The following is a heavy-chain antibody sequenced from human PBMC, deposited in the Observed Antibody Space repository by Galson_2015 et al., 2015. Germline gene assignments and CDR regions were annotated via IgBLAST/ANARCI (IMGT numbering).Heavy chain of an antibody. V-gene: IGHV3-53*01. Sequence: SLRLSCAASGFTVSSNYMSWVRQAPGKGLEWVSVIYSGGSTYYADSVKGRFTISRDNSKNTLYLQMNSLRAEDTAVYYCATSLGSTVKDFQHWGQGTLVTVSS. CDR3: ATSLGSTVKDFQH. CDR2: IYSGGST. J-gene: IGHJ1*01. CDR1: GFTVSSNY. D-gene: IGHD4-17*01.